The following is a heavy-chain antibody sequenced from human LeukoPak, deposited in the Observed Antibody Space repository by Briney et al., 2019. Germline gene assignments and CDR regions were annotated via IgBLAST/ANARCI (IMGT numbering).Heavy chain of an antibody. CDR3: VKGGGHDY. Sequence: GGSLRLSCAASGFSFSSYSMNWVRQAPGKGLEWLSYISSSSGTIYYADSVKGRFTISRDNSKNTLNLQMSSLTAEDTAVYYCVKGGGHDYWGQGTLVTVSS. V-gene: IGHV3-48*01. J-gene: IGHJ4*02. CDR2: ISSSSGTI. D-gene: IGHD3-16*01. CDR1: GFSFSSYS.